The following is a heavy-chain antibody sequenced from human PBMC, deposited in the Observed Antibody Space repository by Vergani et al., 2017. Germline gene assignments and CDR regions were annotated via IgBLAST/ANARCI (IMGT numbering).Heavy chain of an antibody. CDR1: GFTFSSYG. D-gene: IGHD3-22*01. V-gene: IGHV3-33*01. J-gene: IGHJ4*02. CDR3: ARDIRGYDSSGYYFSNY. CDR2: IWYDGSNK. Sequence: QVQLVESGGGGVQPGRSLRLSCAASGFTFSSYGMHWVRQAPGKGLEGVAVIWYDGSNKYYADSVQGRFTISRDNSKNTLYLQMNSLRAEDTAVYYCARDIRGYDSSGYYFSNYWGQGTLVTVSS.